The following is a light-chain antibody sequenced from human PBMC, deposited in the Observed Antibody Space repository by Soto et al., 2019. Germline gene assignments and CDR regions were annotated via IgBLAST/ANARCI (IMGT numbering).Light chain of an antibody. Sequence: EIVLTQSPGNLSSSPGERATISCRASQSVSSSYLAWYQQKPGQAPRLLFYGASSRATGVPDRFSGSGSGTDFTLTISRLEAEDFAVYFCQQYGSSPPVTFGRGTRLDIK. J-gene: IGKJ5*01. CDR1: QSVSSSY. CDR3: QQYGSSPPVT. CDR2: GAS. V-gene: IGKV3-20*01.